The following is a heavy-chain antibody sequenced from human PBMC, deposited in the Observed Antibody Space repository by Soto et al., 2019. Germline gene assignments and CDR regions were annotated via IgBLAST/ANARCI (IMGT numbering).Heavy chain of an antibody. D-gene: IGHD3-3*01. J-gene: IGHJ6*03. Sequence: ASVKVSCKASGYTFTSYYMHWVRQAPGQGLEWMGKINPIGGSTSYAQKFQGRVTMTRDTSTSTVYMELSSLRSEDTALYYCARDLSVTIFGVVNYYMDVWGKGTTVTVSS. CDR2: INPIGGST. CDR1: GYTFTSYY. CDR3: ARDLSVTIFGVVNYYMDV. V-gene: IGHV1-46*03.